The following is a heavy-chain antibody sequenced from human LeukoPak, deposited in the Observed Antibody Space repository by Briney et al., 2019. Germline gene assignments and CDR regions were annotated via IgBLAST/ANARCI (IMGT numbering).Heavy chain of an antibody. CDR1: GDSIYTYY. CDR2: IYHSGDT. CDR3: ARTARPCNS. Sequence: SETLSLTCTVSGDSIYTYYWSWIRQPPGKGLEYIGYIYHSGDTYYNPSLKSRVTMSVDTSNNQFSLRLSSVTAADTAVYYCARTARPCNSWGQGILVSVSS. J-gene: IGHJ4*02. D-gene: IGHD6-6*01. V-gene: IGHV4-59*01.